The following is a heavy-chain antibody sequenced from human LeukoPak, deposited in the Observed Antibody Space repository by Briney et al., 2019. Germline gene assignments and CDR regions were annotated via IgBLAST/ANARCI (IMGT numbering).Heavy chain of an antibody. D-gene: IGHD3-10*01. J-gene: IGHJ3*02. CDR1: GYTFTSYG. CDR3: ARRSSTHAFDI. V-gene: IGHV1-2*02. Sequence: ASVKVSCKASGYTFTSYGISWVRQAPGQGLEWLGWINPNSGGTIYAQKFQGRVTMTRDTSISTAYMDLRSLRSDDTAIYYCARRSSTHAFDIWGQGTMLTVSP. CDR2: INPNSGGT.